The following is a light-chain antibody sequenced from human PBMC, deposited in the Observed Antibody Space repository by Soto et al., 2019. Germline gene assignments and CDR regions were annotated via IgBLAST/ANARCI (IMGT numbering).Light chain of an antibody. CDR3: SSYTSSSTVV. CDR1: SSDVGRYNY. V-gene: IGLV2-14*01. Sequence: QSVLTQPASVSGSPGQSITISCTGTSSDVGRYNYVSWCQQHPGKAPKLMIYDVSNRPSGVSNRFSGSKSGNTASLTISGLQAEDEADYFCSSYTSSSTVVFGGGTKLTVL. J-gene: IGLJ2*01. CDR2: DVS.